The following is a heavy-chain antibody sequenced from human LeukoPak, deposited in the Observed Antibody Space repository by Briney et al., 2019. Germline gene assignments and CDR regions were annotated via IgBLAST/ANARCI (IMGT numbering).Heavy chain of an antibody. D-gene: IGHD2-2*01. J-gene: IGHJ4*02. CDR2: ISAYNGNT. Sequence: GASVKVSFKASGYTFTSYGISWVRQAPGQGLEWMGWISAYNGNTNYAQKLQGRVTMTTDTSTSTAYMELRSLRSDDTAVYYCARXNVVVPAAMPFDYWGQGTLVTVSS. CDR1: GYTFTSYG. CDR3: ARXNVVVPAAMPFDY. V-gene: IGHV1-18*01.